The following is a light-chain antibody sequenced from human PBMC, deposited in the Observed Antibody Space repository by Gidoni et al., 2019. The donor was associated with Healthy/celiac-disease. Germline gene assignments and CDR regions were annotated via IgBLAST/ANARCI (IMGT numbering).Light chain of an antibody. CDR1: QSVNSN. J-gene: IGKJ2*01. Sequence: EIVMTQSPATLSVSPGERATLSCRASQSVNSNLAWYQQKPGQAPRLLIYGASTRATGIPARFSGSGSGTEFTLTISSLQAEDFAVYYWQQYNNWPLYTFXQXTKLEIK. CDR3: QQYNNWPLYT. CDR2: GAS. V-gene: IGKV3-15*01.